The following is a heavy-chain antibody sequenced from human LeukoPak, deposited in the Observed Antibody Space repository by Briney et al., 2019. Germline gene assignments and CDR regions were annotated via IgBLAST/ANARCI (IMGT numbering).Heavy chain of an antibody. CDR1: GFTFSSYA. CDR2: ISGSGGST. CDR3: AKYGVGGWYYFDY. D-gene: IGHD6-19*01. Sequence: GGSLRLSCAASGFTFSSYAMSWVRQAPGKGLGWVSAISGSGGSTYYADSVKGRFTISRDNSKNTLYLQMNSLRAEDTAVYYCAKYGVGGWYYFDYWGQGTLVTVSS. J-gene: IGHJ4*02. V-gene: IGHV3-23*01.